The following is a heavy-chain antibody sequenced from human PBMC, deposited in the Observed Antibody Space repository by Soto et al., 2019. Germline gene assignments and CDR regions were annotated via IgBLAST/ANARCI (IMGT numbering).Heavy chain of an antibody. Sequence: LSLTCAVSGGSISSGGYFWSWIRQPPGKGLEWIGYIYHSGRTYYNPSLKSRVTISVDRSKNQFSLKLSSVTAADTAVYYCARLHCSSTRSYTDPAYYYYGMDVWGQGTTVTVSS. V-gene: IGHV4-30-2*01. CDR1: GGSISSGGYF. CDR2: IYHSGRT. CDR3: ARLHCSSTRSYTDPAYYYYGMDV. D-gene: IGHD2-2*02. J-gene: IGHJ6*02.